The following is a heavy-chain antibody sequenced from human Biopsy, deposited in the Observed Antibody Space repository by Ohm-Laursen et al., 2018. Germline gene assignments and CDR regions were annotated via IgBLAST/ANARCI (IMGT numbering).Heavy chain of an antibody. V-gene: IGHV4-39*01. CDR3: ARHPTGFWFDP. CDR1: GDSISTSTTYY. CDR2: IYNSETT. J-gene: IGHJ5*02. Sequence: SDTLSLTCTVSGDSISTSTTYYWAWLRQPPGKGLEWIGSIYNSETTFYNPSLKSRVAISVDTSTNQFSLKVSFVTAADTALYYCARHPTGFWFDPWGHGTLVTVSS.